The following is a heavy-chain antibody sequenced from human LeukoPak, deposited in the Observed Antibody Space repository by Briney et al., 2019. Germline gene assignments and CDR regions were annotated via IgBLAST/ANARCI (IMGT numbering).Heavy chain of an antibody. V-gene: IGHV3-48*03. D-gene: IGHD2-2*02. Sequence: PGGSLRLSCAASGFTFSSYEMNWVRQAPGKGLEWVSYISSSGSTIYYADSVKGRFTISRDNAKNSLYLQMNSLRAEDTAVYYCAREDCSSTSCYTSIDYWGQGTLVTVSS. CDR3: AREDCSSTSCYTSIDY. CDR1: GFTFSSYE. CDR2: ISSSGSTI. J-gene: IGHJ4*02.